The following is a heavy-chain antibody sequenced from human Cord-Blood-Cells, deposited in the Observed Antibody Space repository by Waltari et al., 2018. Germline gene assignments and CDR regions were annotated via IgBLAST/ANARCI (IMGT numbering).Heavy chain of an antibody. J-gene: IGHJ6*02. CDR1: GVSFSGYS. CDR2: INHSGST. CDR3: ARGGSVAVNHYYYGMDV. V-gene: IGHV4-34*01. Sequence: QVQLQQWGAGLLKPSETLSLTCAVYGVSFSGYSWSWIRQPPGKGLEWIGEINHSGSTNYNPSLKSRVTISVDTSKNQFSLKLSSVTAADTAVYYCARGGSVAVNHYYYGMDVWGQGTTVTVSS. D-gene: IGHD6-19*01.